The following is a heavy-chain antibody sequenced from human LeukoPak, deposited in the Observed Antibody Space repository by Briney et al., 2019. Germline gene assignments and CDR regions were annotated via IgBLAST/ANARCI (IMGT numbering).Heavy chain of an antibody. D-gene: IGHD3-22*01. V-gene: IGHV3-7*01. Sequence: GESLRLSCAASGFTFTTYWMSWVRQAPGKGLEWVANINQDGTEKYYVDSVKGRFTISRDNAKNSLYLQMNSLRAEDTAVYYCARCSTMIVRALCYMDVWGKGTTVTISS. CDR2: INQDGTEK. J-gene: IGHJ6*03. CDR1: GFTFTTYW. CDR3: ARCSTMIVRALCYMDV.